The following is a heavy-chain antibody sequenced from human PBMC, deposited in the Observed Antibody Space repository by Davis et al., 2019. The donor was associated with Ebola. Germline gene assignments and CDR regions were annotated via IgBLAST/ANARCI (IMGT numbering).Heavy chain of an antibody. CDR3: ARDGGSPYYYYMDI. V-gene: IGHV1-2*04. CDR2: INPNSGGT. Sequence: ASVKVSCKASGYTFTGYYMHWVRQAPGQGLEWMGWINPNSGGTNYAQKFQGWVTMTRDTSISTAYMELSRLRSDDTAVYYCARDGGSPYYYYMDIWGKGTTVTVSS. CDR1: GYTFTGYY. J-gene: IGHJ6*03. D-gene: IGHD2-15*01.